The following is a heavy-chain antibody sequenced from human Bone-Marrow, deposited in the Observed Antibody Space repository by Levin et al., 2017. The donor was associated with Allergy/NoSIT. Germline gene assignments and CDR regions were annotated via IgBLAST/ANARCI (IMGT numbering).Heavy chain of an antibody. CDR3: AIPGGGYCSSTSCWGDYGMDV. Sequence: SVKVSCKASGGTFSSYAISWVRQAPGQGLEWMGGIIPIFGTANYAQKFQGRVTITADESTSTAYMELSSLRSEDTAVYYCAIPGGGYCSSTSCWGDYGMDVWGQGTTVTVSS. CDR2: IIPIFGTA. J-gene: IGHJ6*02. CDR1: GGTFSSYA. D-gene: IGHD2-2*01. V-gene: IGHV1-69*13.